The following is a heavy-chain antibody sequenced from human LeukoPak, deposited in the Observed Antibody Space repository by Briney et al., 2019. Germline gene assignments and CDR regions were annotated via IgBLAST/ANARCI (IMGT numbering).Heavy chain of an antibody. V-gene: IGHV3-74*01. J-gene: IGHJ4*02. Sequence: GGSLRLSCAASGFTFRSYWMHWVRQAPGKGLVWVSRINGNGSSTTYADSVKGRFTISRDNAKNTLYLQMNSLRAEDTAVYYCARGRYYLDYWGQGTLVSVSS. CDR1: GFTFRSYW. CDR2: INGNGSST. CDR3: ARGRYYLDY. D-gene: IGHD3-16*01.